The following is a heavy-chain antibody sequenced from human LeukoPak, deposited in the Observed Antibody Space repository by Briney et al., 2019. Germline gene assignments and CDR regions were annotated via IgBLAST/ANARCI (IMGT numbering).Heavy chain of an antibody. Sequence: ASVKVSCKASGGTFSIYAISWVRQAPGQGLEWMGRIIPILGIANYAQKFQGRVTITADKSTSTAYMELSSLRSEDTAAYYCARGEYYFDYWGQGTLVTVSS. J-gene: IGHJ4*02. CDR3: ARGEYYFDY. CDR1: GGTFSIYA. CDR2: IIPILGIA. V-gene: IGHV1-69*04.